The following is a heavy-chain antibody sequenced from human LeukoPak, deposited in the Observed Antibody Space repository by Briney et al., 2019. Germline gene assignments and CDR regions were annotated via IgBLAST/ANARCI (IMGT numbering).Heavy chain of an antibody. D-gene: IGHD6-13*01. J-gene: IGHJ4*02. CDR2: IKQDGSEK. V-gene: IGHV3-7*01. CDR3: ARDSSWVLSLDY. CDR1: GFTSSSYW. Sequence: PGGSLRLSRAASGFTSSSYWMSWVRQAPGKGLEWVANIKQDGSEKYYVDSVKGRFTISRDNAKNSLYLQMNSLRAEDTAVYYCARDSSWVLSLDYWGQGTLVTVSS.